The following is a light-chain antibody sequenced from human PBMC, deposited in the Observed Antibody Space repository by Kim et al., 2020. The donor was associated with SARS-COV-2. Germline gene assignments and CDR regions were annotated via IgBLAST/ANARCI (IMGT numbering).Light chain of an antibody. CDR1: QSVRYN. J-gene: IGKJ4*01. Sequence: IVMTQSPATLSVSPGERVTLSCRASQSVRYNLAWYQQRPGQAPRLLIYGASTRATDVSDRFSGSGSGTEFTLTIRGLQSEDLAVYYCQQYNDWPLLTFGGGTKVDIK. V-gene: IGKV3-15*01. CDR3: QQYNDWPLLT. CDR2: GAS.